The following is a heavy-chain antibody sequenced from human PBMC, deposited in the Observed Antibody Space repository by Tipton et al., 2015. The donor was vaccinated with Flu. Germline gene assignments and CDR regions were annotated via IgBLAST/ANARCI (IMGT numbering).Heavy chain of an antibody. CDR3: AGRDYSNYVSEPKNWFDS. D-gene: IGHD4-11*01. V-gene: IGHV4-38-2*01. CDR2: ICHSGST. CDR1: GDSFGSGYC. J-gene: IGHJ5*01. Sequence: TLSLTCSVSGDSFGSGYCWGWVRQPPGKGLDWIGNICHSGSTYYNPSLKSRITISVDRSKNQFSLKLSSVTAADTAVYFCAGRDYSNYVSEPKNWFDSWGQGTLVTVSS.